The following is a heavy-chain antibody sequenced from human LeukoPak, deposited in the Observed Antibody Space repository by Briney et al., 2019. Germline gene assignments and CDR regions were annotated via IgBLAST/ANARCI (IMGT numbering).Heavy chain of an antibody. Sequence: GASVKVSCKASGYRFTDYYMHWVRQAPGQGLEWMGWINLNNGDIKSAQKFQGRVTMTRDTSITTVYMEVSWLTSDDTAIYYCARADRLHGGPYLIGPWGQGTLVTVSS. CDR1: GYRFTDYY. D-gene: IGHD2-21*01. V-gene: IGHV1-2*02. CDR3: ARADRLHGGPYLIGP. J-gene: IGHJ5*02. CDR2: INLNNGDI.